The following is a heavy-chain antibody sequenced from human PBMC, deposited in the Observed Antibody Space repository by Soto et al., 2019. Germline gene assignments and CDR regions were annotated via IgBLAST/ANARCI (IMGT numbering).Heavy chain of an antibody. CDR3: ASRSAAQWLDPVGENYYGMDV. Sequence: QVQLVESGGGVVQPGRSLRLSCAASGFTFSSYAMHWVRQAPGRGLEWVAVISYDGSNKYYADSVKGRFTISRDNSKNTLYLQMNSLRAADTAEYYCASRSAAQWLDPVGENYYGMDVWGQGTTVTVSS. CDR2: ISYDGSNK. V-gene: IGHV3-30-3*01. J-gene: IGHJ6*02. CDR1: GFTFSSYA. D-gene: IGHD6-19*01.